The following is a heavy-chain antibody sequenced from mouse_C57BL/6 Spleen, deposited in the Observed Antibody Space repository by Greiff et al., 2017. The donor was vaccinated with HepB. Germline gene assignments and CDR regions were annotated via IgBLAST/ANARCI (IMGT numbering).Heavy chain of an antibody. CDR1: GYAFSSSW. Sequence: QVQLQQSGPELVKPGASVKISCKASGYAFSSSWMNWVKQRPGKGLEWIGRIYPGDGDTNYNGKFKGKATLTADKSSSTAYMQLSSLTSEDSAVYCCARNWDVDWYFDVWGTGTTVTVSS. CDR3: ARNWDVDWYFDV. J-gene: IGHJ1*03. CDR2: IYPGDGDT. V-gene: IGHV1-82*01. D-gene: IGHD4-1*01.